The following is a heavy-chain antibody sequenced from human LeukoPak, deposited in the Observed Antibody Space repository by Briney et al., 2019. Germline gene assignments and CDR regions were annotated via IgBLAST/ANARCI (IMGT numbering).Heavy chain of an antibody. J-gene: IGHJ4*02. CDR1: GFPFSTYW. CDR2: IKNDGSEK. CDR3: ARDERDGYNSALYFDY. Sequence: GGSLRLSCAASGFPFSTYWITWVRQAPGKGLEWVANIKNDGSEKYYVDSVKGRFTISRDNAKNSLYLQMNSLRAEDTAVYYCARDERDGYNSALYFDYWGQGTLVTVSS. V-gene: IGHV3-7*01. D-gene: IGHD5-24*01.